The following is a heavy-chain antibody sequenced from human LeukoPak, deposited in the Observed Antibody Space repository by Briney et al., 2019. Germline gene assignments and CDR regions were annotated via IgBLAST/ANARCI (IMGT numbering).Heavy chain of an antibody. D-gene: IGHD3-22*01. CDR1: GGTFSSYT. CDR3: ASASYYYDSSGYSYY. V-gene: IGHV1-69*02. CDR2: IIPILGIA. Sequence: SVKVSCKASGGTFSSYTISWVGQAAGQGLEWMGRIIPILGIANYAQKFQGRLTITADKSTSTAYMELSSLRSEDKAVYYCASASYYYDSSGYSYYWGQGTLVTVSS. J-gene: IGHJ4*02.